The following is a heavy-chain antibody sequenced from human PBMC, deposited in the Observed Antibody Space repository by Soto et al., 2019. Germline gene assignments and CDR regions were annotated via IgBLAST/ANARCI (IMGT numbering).Heavy chain of an antibody. Sequence: VQLLESGGGLVQPGGSLRLSCAASGFTFSSYAMSWVRQAPGKGLEWVSAISGSGGSTYYADSVKGRFTISRDNSKNTPYLQMNSLRAEDTAVYYCAKDSLAIPEGGYDYWGQGTLVTVSS. CDR2: ISGSGGST. V-gene: IGHV3-23*01. CDR1: GFTFSSYA. CDR3: AKDSLAIPEGGYDY. J-gene: IGHJ4*02. D-gene: IGHD5-12*01.